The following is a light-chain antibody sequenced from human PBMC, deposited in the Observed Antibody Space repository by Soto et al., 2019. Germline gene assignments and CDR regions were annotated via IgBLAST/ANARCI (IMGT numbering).Light chain of an antibody. V-gene: IGKV1-33*01. Sequence: DIQMTQSPSSLSASVGDRVTISCQASQDISNYLNWYQHKEGKAPKLLIYDASNLETGVPSRFSGSGSGTDFTLTISSLQPEDIATYYCQKYDSLPLTFGPGTTVDIK. J-gene: IGKJ3*01. CDR2: DAS. CDR3: QKYDSLPLT. CDR1: QDISNY.